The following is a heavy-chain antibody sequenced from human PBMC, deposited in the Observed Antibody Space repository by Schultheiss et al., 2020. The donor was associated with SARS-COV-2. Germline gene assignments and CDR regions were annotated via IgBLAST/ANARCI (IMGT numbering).Heavy chain of an antibody. V-gene: IGHV5-51*01. CDR3: AAPGKGRSYYYYGMDV. J-gene: IGHJ6*02. D-gene: IGHD3-10*01. CDR2: IYPGDSDT. CDR1: GYIFTSYW. Sequence: GESLKISCKGSGYIFTSYWIGWVRQMPGKGLEWMGIIYPGDSDTRYSPSFQGQVTISADKSISTAYLQWSSLKASDTAMYYCAAPGKGRSYYYYGMDVWGQGTTVTVSS.